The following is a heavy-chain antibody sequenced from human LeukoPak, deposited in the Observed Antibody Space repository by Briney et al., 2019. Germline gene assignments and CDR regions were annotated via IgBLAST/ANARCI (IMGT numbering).Heavy chain of an antibody. CDR1: GYTFTSYD. D-gene: IGHD5-24*01. V-gene: IGHV1-8*01. CDR3: ARVPREMASI. CDR2: MNPASGNT. Sequence: APVKVSCKASGYTFTSYDINWVRQATGQGLEWMGYMNPASGNTGYAQKFQGRVTMTTDTSISTAYMELSSLRSEDTAVYYCARVPREMASIWGQGTMVTVSS. J-gene: IGHJ3*02.